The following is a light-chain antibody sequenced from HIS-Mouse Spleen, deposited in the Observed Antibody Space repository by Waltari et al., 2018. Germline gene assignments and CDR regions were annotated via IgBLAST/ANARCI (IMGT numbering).Light chain of an antibody. CDR3: QAWDSSYSV. CDR1: KVGDKY. Sequence: SYELTQPPSVSVSPGQTASITCRGNKVGDKYACWYQQKPGQSPVLVIYQDSKRPSGIPERFSGSNSGNTATLTISGTQAMDEADYYCQAWDSSYSVFGGGTKLTVL. CDR2: QDS. V-gene: IGLV3-1*01. J-gene: IGLJ2*01.